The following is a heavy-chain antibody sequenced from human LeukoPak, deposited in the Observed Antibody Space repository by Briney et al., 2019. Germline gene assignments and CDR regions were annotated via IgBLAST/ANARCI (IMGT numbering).Heavy chain of an antibody. J-gene: IGHJ2*01. CDR3: ARVDGYYPSHWYFDL. CDR1: GYTFTSYG. D-gene: IGHD3-22*01. V-gene: IGHV1-18*01. Sequence: ASVKVSCKASGYTFTSYGISWVRQAPGQGLEWMGWISAYNGNTNYAQKLQGRVTMTTDTSTSTAYMELRSLRSDGTAVYYCARVDGYYPSHWYFDLWGRGTLVTVFS. CDR2: ISAYNGNT.